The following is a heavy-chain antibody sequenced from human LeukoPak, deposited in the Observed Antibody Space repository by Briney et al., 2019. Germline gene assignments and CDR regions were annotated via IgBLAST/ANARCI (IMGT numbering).Heavy chain of an antibody. CDR2: VYYSGST. CDR3: AREFDY. J-gene: IGHJ4*02. Sequence: PSETLSLTCTVSGGSISTYFWSWIRQPPGKGLEWIGYVYYSGSTNYNPSLKSRVTISVDTSKNQFSLKLSSVTAADTAVYYCAREFDYWGQGTLVTVSS. CDR1: GGSISTYF. V-gene: IGHV4-59*01.